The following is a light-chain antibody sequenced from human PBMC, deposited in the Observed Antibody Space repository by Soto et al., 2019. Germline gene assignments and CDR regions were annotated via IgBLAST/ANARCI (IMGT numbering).Light chain of an antibody. V-gene: IGKV3-20*01. CDR3: QQYGNSPT. CDR1: QSVSSSY. CDR2: GAS. J-gene: IGKJ1*01. Sequence: EIVLTQSPGTLSLPPGERATLSCRASQSVSSSYLAWYQKKPGQAPRLLIYGASSRATGIPDRFSGSGSGTDFTLTISRLEPEDFAVYYCQQYGNSPTFGQGTKVDIK.